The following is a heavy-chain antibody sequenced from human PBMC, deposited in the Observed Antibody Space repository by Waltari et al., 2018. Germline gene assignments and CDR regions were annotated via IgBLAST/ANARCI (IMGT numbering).Heavy chain of an antibody. J-gene: IGHJ4*02. Sequence: EVQLLESGGGLVQPGGALRLFCAASGLSFSTYVMNGVRQAPGKGLEWVSSISDAGGIINYADSVKGRFTISRDNSKNTLYLQMNSLRGEDTAVYYCARASGVDYWGQGTLVTISS. D-gene: IGHD3-16*01. V-gene: IGHV3-23*01. CDR2: ISDAGGII. CDR1: GLSFSTYV. CDR3: ARASGVDY.